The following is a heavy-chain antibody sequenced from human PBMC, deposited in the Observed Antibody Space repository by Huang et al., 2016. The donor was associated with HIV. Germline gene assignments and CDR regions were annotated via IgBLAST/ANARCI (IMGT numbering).Heavy chain of an antibody. D-gene: IGHD3-10*01. CDR2: ISSGVST. J-gene: IGHJ5*02. CDR3: ARGMVRGVTLNWFDP. Sequence: EVQLVETGGGLIQPGGSLRLSCAASGFTVSSNYMSWVRKAPGKGREWVSVISSGVSTDDADSVKGRFTSSRDNSKNTLYLQMNSLRAEDTAVYYCARGMVRGVTLNWFDPWGQGTLVTVSS. CDR1: GFTVSSNY. V-gene: IGHV3-53*02.